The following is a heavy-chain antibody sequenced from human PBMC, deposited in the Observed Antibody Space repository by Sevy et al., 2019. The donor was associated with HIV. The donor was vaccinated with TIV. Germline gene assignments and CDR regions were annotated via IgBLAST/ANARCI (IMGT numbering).Heavy chain of an antibody. V-gene: IGHV3-11*01. CDR2: ISNSGSDI. CDR3: ARARMVSPDAFDI. Sequence: GGSLRLSCAASEFTFSDYYMSCFRQAPGKGLEWVSYISNSGSDIYYADSVKGRFTISRDNAKKSLYLQMNSLRVEDTAVYYCARARMVSPDAFDIWGQGTLVTVSS. J-gene: IGHJ3*02. D-gene: IGHD3-10*01. CDR1: EFTFSDYY.